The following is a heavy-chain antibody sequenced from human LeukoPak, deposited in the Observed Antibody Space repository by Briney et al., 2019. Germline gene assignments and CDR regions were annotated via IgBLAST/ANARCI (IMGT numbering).Heavy chain of an antibody. V-gene: IGHV4-30-4*08. Sequence: PSETLFLTCTVSGGSISSGDYYWSWIRQPPGKGLEWIGYIYYSGSTYYNPSLKSRVTISVDTSKNQFSLKLSSVTAADTAVYYCARVSIFGVVVHYWGQGTLVTVSS. CDR3: ARVSIFGVVVHY. CDR1: GGSISSGDYY. CDR2: IYYSGST. J-gene: IGHJ4*02. D-gene: IGHD3-3*01.